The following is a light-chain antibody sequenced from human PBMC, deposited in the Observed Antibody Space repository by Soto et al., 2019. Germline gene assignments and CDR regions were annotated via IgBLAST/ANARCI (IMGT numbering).Light chain of an antibody. V-gene: IGKV3D-15*01. J-gene: IGKJ4*01. CDR3: QQYYSWPPLT. CDR2: GAS. Sequence: EIVMTQSPATRSVSPGERATLSCRASQNIRSNLAWYQQTPGQAPRLLIHGASTRATGTPARFSGSGSGTEFTLTISSLQSEDFAVYYCQQYYSWPPLTFGGGTKVEI. CDR1: QNIRSN.